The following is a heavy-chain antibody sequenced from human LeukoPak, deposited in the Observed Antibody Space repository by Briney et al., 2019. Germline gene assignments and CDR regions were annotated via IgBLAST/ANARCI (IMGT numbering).Heavy chain of an antibody. CDR1: GFTFSIYG. CDR2: IRYDGTNK. V-gene: IGHV3-30*02. J-gene: IGHJ4*02. Sequence: GGSLRLSCAASGFTFSIYGMHWVRQAPGKGLEWVVFIRYDGTNKYYADSVKGRFTISRDNSKNTLYLQMNSLRVEDTAVNYCAGRGYSYIDYWGQGTLVTVSS. CDR3: AGRGYSYIDY. D-gene: IGHD5-18*01.